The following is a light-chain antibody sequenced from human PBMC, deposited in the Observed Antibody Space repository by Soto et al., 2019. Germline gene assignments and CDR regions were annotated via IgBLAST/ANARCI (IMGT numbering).Light chain of an antibody. J-gene: IGKJ1*01. CDR2: GAS. CDR3: QQYNDWPPTWT. V-gene: IGKV3-15*01. CDR1: QSVSSN. Sequence: EIVMTQSPATQSVSPGERATLSCRVSQSVSSNLAWYQQKPGQAPRLLIYGASTRATGNPARFSGSGSGTEFTLTISSLQSEDFAIYYCQQYNDWPPTWTFGQGTKVEIK.